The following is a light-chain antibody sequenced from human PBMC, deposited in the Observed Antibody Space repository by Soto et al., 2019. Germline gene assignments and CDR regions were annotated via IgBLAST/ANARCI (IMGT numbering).Light chain of an antibody. V-gene: IGLV2-23*01. Sequence: QSVLTQPASVSGSPGQSITISCTGTSSDVGSYNLVSWYQQHPGKAPKLMIYEGSKRPSGVSNRFSGSKSGNTASLTISGLQAEDEADYYCCSCAGSSTSGVFGGGTQLTVL. CDR2: EGS. CDR1: SSDVGSYNL. CDR3: CSCAGSSTSGV. J-gene: IGLJ2*01.